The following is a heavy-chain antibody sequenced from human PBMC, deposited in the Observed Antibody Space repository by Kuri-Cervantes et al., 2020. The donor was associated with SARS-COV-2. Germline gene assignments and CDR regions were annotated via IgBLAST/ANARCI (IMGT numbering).Heavy chain of an antibody. Sequence: ESLKISCTVSGGSISSYYWSWIRQPPGKGLEWIGNIYYTGRTKYNPSLKSRVTISGDTSKNQFSLTLRSVTAADTAVYYCAKQWLSEDNWFDPWGQGTLVTVSS. CDR1: GGSISSYY. D-gene: IGHD6-19*01. CDR2: IYYTGRT. J-gene: IGHJ5*02. CDR3: AKQWLSEDNWFDP. V-gene: IGHV4-59*01.